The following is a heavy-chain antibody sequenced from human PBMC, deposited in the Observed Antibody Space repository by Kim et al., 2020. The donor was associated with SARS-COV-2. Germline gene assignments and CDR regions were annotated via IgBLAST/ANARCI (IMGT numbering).Heavy chain of an antibody. CDR3: ARSRILEFPYYFDY. D-gene: IGHD1-1*01. Sequence: SETLSLTCTVSGGSISSSSYYWGWIRQPPGKGLEWIGSIYYSGSTYYNPSLKSRVTISVDTSKNQFFLKLSSVTAADTAVYYCARSRILEFPYYFDYWGQGTLVTVSS. V-gene: IGHV4-39*01. CDR1: GGSISSSSYY. CDR2: IYYSGST. J-gene: IGHJ4*02.